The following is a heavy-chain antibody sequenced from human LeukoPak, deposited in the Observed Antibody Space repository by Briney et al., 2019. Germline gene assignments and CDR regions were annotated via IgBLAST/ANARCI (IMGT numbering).Heavy chain of an antibody. J-gene: IGHJ4*02. CDR1: GGSISSYY. CDR2: IYASGST. Sequence: SETLSLTCTVSGGSISSYYWSWIRQPAGKGLEWIGRIYASGSTNYNPSLKSRVTMSVDTSKNQFSLKLSSVTAADTAVYYCARGYYDSSGYYPLGYWGQGTLVTVSS. CDR3: ARGYYDSSGYYPLGY. D-gene: IGHD3-22*01. V-gene: IGHV4-4*07.